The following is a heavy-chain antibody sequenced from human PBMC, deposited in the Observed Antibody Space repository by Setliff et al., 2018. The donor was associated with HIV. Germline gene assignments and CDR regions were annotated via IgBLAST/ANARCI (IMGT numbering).Heavy chain of an antibody. D-gene: IGHD6-19*01. CDR1: GYTFTTYG. Sequence: GPPVKVSCKASGYTFTTYGISWVRQAPGHGLEWMGWISPNFGHTKYAQKFLDRVTMTVDAATSRAYMELKSLRSDDTAVYFCARLGSGWSDSYYYAMDIWGQGTTVTVSS. CDR2: ISPNFGHT. CDR3: ARLGSGWSDSYYYAMDI. V-gene: IGHV1-18*01. J-gene: IGHJ6*02.